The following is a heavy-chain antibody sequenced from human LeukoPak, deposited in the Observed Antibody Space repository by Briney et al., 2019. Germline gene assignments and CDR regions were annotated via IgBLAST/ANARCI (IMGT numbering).Heavy chain of an antibody. Sequence: RSSGTLSLTSAVSGGSISSSNWWSWVRQPPGKGLEWIGEIYHSGSTNYNPSLKSRVTISVDKSKNQFSLKLSSVTAADTAVYYCARGVVIDGSYFDYWGQGTLVTVSS. D-gene: IGHD3-3*01. J-gene: IGHJ4*02. CDR3: ARGVVIDGSYFDY. CDR1: GGSISSSNW. CDR2: IYHSGST. V-gene: IGHV4-4*02.